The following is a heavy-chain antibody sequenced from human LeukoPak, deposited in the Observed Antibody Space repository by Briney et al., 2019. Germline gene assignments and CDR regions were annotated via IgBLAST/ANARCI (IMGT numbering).Heavy chain of an antibody. V-gene: IGHV1-46*01. CDR1: GYTSTSYY. CDR3: ARGAAAGRRDFAY. CDR2: INPGGDNT. Sequence: ASVKVSCKASGYTSTSYYIHWVRQAPGQGLEWMGLINPGGDNTNYAQNFQGRVTMTRDTSASTVYMELSSLRSEDMAVYYCARGAAAGRRDFAYWGQGTLVTVSS. D-gene: IGHD6-13*01. J-gene: IGHJ4*02.